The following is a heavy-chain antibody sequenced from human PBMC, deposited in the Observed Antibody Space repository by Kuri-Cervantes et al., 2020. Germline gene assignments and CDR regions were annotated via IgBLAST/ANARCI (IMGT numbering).Heavy chain of an antibody. CDR2: ISYDGSNK. D-gene: IGHD3-22*01. CDR1: GFTSTFA. V-gene: IGHV3-30-3*01. Sequence: GESLKISCVFSGFTSTFALSLVRQARGKGPEWVAVISYDGSNKYYADSVKGRFTISGDNSKNTLYLQMNSLRAEDTAVYYCARAIGASGWVEYYYDSSGYYDAFDIWGQGTMVTVSS. CDR3: ARAIGASGWVEYYYDSSGYYDAFDI. J-gene: IGHJ3*02.